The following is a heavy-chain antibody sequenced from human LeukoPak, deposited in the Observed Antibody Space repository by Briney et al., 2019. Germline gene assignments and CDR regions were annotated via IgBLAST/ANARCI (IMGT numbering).Heavy chain of an antibody. V-gene: IGHV1-2*02. D-gene: IGHD4-11*01. J-gene: IGHJ4*02. CDR2: IDANNGDT. CDR3: ARDPSSVTLYFFDY. Sequence: ASVKISCKASGYTFMCNYIHWRRQAPGQGLEWMGWIDANNGDTKSAQKFQGRVTMSRDTSISTAYMDLSSLSLDDAAVYYCARDPSSVTLYFFDYWRQGTLVTVSS. CDR1: GYTFMCNY.